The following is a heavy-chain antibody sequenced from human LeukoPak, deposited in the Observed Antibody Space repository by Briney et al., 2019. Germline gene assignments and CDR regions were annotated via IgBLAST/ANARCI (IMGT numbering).Heavy chain of an antibody. CDR1: GFTFSSYG. CDR3: ARGRPLELSGAFDI. Sequence: PGGSLRLSCAASGFTFSSYGMHWVRQAPGRGLEWVAFIRYGGSNKYYADSVKGRFTISRDNSKNTLYLQMNSLRAEDTTVYYCARGRPLELSGAFDIWGQGTMVTVSS. V-gene: IGHV3-30*02. J-gene: IGHJ3*02. D-gene: IGHD1-7*01. CDR2: IRYGGSNK.